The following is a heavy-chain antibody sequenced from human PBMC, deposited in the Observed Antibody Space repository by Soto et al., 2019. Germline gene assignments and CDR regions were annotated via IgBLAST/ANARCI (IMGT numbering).Heavy chain of an antibody. CDR3: ARERRSYCGGDCSSGWFDP. Sequence: QVQLVQSGAEVKKPGASVKVSCKASGYTFTSYDINWVRQATGQGLEWMGWMNPISGNTGYAQKFQGRVTMTRNTSISTAYMELSSLRSEDTAVYYCARERRSYCGGDCSSGWFDPWGQGTLVTVSS. CDR1: GYTFTSYD. V-gene: IGHV1-8*01. CDR2: MNPISGNT. J-gene: IGHJ5*02. D-gene: IGHD2-21*02.